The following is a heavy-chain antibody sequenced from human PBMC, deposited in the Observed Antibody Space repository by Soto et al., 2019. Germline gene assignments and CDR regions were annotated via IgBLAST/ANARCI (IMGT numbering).Heavy chain of an antibody. D-gene: IGHD2-21*01. CDR1: GFTFSDYH. Sequence: QAQLVESGGGVVRPGGSLRLSCVVSGFTFSDYHMSWVRQAPGKGPEWITAMSGSGSTIFYAETVKGRFTISRDNAKNYLYMQMNSLRDEDTALYFYARYPAHCGGAGLGAFERWGPGTMVTVSS. J-gene: IGHJ3*01. CDR3: ARYPAHCGGAGLGAFER. CDR2: MSGSGSTI. V-gene: IGHV3-11*01.